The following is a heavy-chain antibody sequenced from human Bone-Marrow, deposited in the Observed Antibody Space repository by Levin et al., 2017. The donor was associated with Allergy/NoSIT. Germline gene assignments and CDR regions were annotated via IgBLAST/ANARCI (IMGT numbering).Heavy chain of an antibody. CDR2: ISPDSGGT. D-gene: IGHD2-15*01. Sequence: ASVKVSCKASGYSFTGDFMHWVRQAPGQGLEWMGWISPDSGGTNYAQKFQGRVTLTRDTSITTAFLELSRLTSDDTAVYYCTRGGRQCGGDSCYDYFRHWGQGTLVTVSS. V-gene: IGHV1-2*02. CDR3: TRGGRQCGGDSCYDYFRH. CDR1: GYSFTGDF. J-gene: IGHJ1*01.